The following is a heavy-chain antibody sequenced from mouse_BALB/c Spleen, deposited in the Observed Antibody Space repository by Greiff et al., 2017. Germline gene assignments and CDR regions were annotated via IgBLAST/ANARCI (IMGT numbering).Heavy chain of an antibody. J-gene: IGHJ3*01. CDR2: IWSGGST. CDR3: ARRDYGSSSFAY. CDR1: GFSLTSYG. Sequence: QVQLKESGPGLVQPSQSLSITCTVSGFSLTSYGVHWVRQSPGKGPEWLGVIWSGGSTDYNAAFISRLSISKDNSKSQVFFKMNSLQANDTAIYYCARRDYGSSSFAYWGQGTLVTVSA. V-gene: IGHV2-2*02. D-gene: IGHD1-1*01.